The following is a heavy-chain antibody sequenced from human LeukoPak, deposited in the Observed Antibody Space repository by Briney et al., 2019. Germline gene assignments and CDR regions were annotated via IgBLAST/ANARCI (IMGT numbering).Heavy chain of an antibody. CDR3: ARERTLYVSGSGYGMDV. J-gene: IGHJ6*02. CDR2: IWYDGSNK. Sequence: AGGSRRLSCAASGFAFSSYGMHWVRQAPGKGLEWVALIWYDGSNKYYADSVKGRFTISRDSSKNTLYLEMSSLRAEDTAVYFCARERTLYVSGSGYGMDVWGQGTTVTVSS. CDR1: GFAFSSYG. D-gene: IGHD3-10*01. V-gene: IGHV3-33*01.